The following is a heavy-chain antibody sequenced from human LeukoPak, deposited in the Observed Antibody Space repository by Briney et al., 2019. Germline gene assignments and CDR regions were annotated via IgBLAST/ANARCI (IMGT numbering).Heavy chain of an antibody. CDR3: TRGRQWLEYFDY. Sequence: GRFTISRDDSKSIAYLQMNSLKTEDTAVYYCTRGRQWLEYFDYWGQGTLVTVSS. J-gene: IGHJ4*02. V-gene: IGHV3-49*02. D-gene: IGHD6-19*01.